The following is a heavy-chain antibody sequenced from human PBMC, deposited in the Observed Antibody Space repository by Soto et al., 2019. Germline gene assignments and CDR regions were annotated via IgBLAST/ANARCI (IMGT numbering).Heavy chain of an antibody. Sequence: LVESGGGGVRPGGSLTLSCVGSGFSFHSYSLHWVRQAPGKGLEWVATVSFDSKNKYYIDSVEGRFTISRDNSKNVMSLQMNSLRHEDTAVYYCAKESVEATYSYYGMDVWGPGTAVTVSS. CDR1: GFSFHSYS. V-gene: IGHV3-30*18. CDR3: AKESVEATYSYYGMDV. D-gene: IGHD4-4*01. J-gene: IGHJ6*02. CDR2: VSFDSKNK.